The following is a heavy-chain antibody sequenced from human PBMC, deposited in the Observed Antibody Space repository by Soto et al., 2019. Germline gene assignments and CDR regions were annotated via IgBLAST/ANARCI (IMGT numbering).Heavy chain of an antibody. D-gene: IGHD3-3*01. CDR3: AKDISSTIFRARHAFDI. CDR2: ISWNSGSI. J-gene: IGHJ3*02. V-gene: IGHV3-9*01. Sequence: GGSLRLSCAASGFTFDDYAMHWVRQAPGKGLEWVSGISWNSGSIGYADSVKGRFTISRDNAKNSLYLQMNSLRAEDTALYYCAKDISSTIFRARHAFDIRGKGTRVTVSS. CDR1: GFTFDDYA.